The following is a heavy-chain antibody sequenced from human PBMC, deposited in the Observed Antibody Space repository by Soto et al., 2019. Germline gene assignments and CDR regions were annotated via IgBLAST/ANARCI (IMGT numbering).Heavy chain of an antibody. V-gene: IGHV4-39*01. D-gene: IGHD2-8*01. CDR1: GDSISSDNYY. CDR2: IYYTGST. CDR3: ARHPGYAVPTVYATHYFNY. J-gene: IGHJ4*02. Sequence: QLQLQESGPGLVKPSETLSLTYTVSGDSISSDNYYCGWIRQPPGKGLEWIGSIYYTGSTYYNPSLKSRVTMSVDTSKSQFSLKLSCVTAADTAVYYCARHPGYAVPTVYATHYFNYWGQGILVTVST.